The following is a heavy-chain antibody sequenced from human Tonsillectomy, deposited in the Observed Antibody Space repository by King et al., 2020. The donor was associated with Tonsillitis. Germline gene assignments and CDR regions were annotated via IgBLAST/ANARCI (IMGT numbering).Heavy chain of an antibody. Sequence: QVQLVESGGGVVQPGGSLRLSCAASGFTFSSYGMHWVRQAPGKGLEWVAFIRYDGSNKYYADSVKGRFTISRDNSKNTLYLQMNSLRAEDTAVYYCAKDAPRTHKPLDYWGQGTLVTVSS. D-gene: IGHD2-21*01. V-gene: IGHV3-30*02. CDR1: GFTFSSYG. CDR3: AKDAPRTHKPLDY. J-gene: IGHJ4*02. CDR2: IRYDGSNK.